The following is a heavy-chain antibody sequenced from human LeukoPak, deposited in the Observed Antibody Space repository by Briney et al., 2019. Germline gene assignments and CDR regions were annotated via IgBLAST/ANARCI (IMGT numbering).Heavy chain of an antibody. Sequence: ASVKVSRKASLYTLTSYGISWVRQAPGQGLEWMGWISAYNGNTNYTQKLQGRVTMTTDTSTSTAYMELRSLRSGDTAVYYCARERGMVVRGVTLYYYYMDVWGKGTTVTISS. CDR2: ISAYNGNT. D-gene: IGHD3-10*01. CDR3: ARERGMVVRGVTLYYYYMDV. J-gene: IGHJ6*03. CDR1: LYTLTSYG. V-gene: IGHV1-18*01.